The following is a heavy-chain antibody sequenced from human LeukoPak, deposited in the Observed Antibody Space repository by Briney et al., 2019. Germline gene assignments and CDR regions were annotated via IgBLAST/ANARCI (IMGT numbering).Heavy chain of an antibody. CDR2: VYSSGAT. CDR3: ARATWGYQFDS. D-gene: IGHD5-12*01. CDR1: GFNVITNY. V-gene: IGHV3-66*01. Sequence: PGGSLRLSCAASGFNVITNYVSWVRQAPGKGLEWVAVVYSSGATYHAESVKDRFSISRDESNNTVYLQVNSLRVEDTALYYCARATWGYQFDSWGQGTLVTVSS. J-gene: IGHJ4*02.